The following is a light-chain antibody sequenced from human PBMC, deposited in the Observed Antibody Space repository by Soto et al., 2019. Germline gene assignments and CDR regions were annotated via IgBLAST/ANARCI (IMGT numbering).Light chain of an antibody. J-gene: IGLJ2*01. Sequence: QSALTQPPSVSGAPGQRVTISCTGSSSNIGAGYDVHWYQQLPKTAPKLLISNNSNRPSGVPDRFSGSKSATSASLAITGLRAEDEADYYCQSYDSSLSGVVFGGGTKLTVL. V-gene: IGLV1-40*01. CDR1: SSNIGAGYD. CDR2: NNS. CDR3: QSYDSSLSGVV.